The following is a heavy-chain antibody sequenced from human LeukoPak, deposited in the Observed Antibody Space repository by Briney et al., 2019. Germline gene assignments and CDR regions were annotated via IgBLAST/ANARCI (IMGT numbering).Heavy chain of an antibody. CDR1: GGSFSGYY. J-gene: IGHJ4*02. Sequence: LTXAVYGGSFSGYYWSWIRQPPGXXXXWIGEINHSGSTNYNPSLKSRVTISVDTSKNQFSLKLSSVTAADTAVYYCARRRSGSCVDYWGQGTLVTVSS. CDR2: INHSGST. V-gene: IGHV4-34*01. D-gene: IGHD1-26*01. CDR3: ARRRSGSCVDY.